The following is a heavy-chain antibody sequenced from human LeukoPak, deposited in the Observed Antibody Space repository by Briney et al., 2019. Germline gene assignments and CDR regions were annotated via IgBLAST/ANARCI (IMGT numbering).Heavy chain of an antibody. Sequence: GGSLRLSCAASRFTFSSYAMNWVRQAPGKGLEWVAVISYDERNKYYADFAKGRFTISRDNSKNTLYLQMNSLRAEDTAVYYCARWGDSYNAVDYWGQGTPVTVSS. CDR3: ARWGDSYNAVDY. V-gene: IGHV3-30*04. J-gene: IGHJ4*02. CDR1: RFTFSSYA. D-gene: IGHD5-24*01. CDR2: ISYDERNK.